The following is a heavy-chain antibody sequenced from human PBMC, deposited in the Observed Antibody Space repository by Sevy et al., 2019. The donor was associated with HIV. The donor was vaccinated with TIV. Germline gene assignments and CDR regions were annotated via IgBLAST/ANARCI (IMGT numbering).Heavy chain of an antibody. J-gene: IGHJ4*02. CDR2: LSFDCGKI. Sequence: GGSLRLSCAASGFAFYDYSMSWIRQAPGKGLEWVATLSFDCGKINYADSVKGQFTISRDNSKNSFYLQMDNLRVEDTALYYCAREGCTRPHDYWGQGTRVTVSS. CDR3: AREGCTRPHDY. D-gene: IGHD2-8*01. V-gene: IGHV3-23*01. CDR1: GFAFYDYS.